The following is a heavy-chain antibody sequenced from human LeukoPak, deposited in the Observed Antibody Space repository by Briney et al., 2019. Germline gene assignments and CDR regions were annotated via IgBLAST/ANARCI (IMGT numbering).Heavy chain of an antibody. Sequence: SETLSLTCTVSGGSISSYYWSWIRQPPGKGLEWIGYIYYSGSTNYNPSLKSRVTISVDTSKNQFSLKLSSVTAADTAVYYCARRRYYDSSGYYYSDYWGQGTLVTVSS. CDR2: IYYSGST. J-gene: IGHJ4*02. D-gene: IGHD3-22*01. CDR3: ARRRYYDSSGYYYSDY. V-gene: IGHV4-59*08. CDR1: GGSISSYY.